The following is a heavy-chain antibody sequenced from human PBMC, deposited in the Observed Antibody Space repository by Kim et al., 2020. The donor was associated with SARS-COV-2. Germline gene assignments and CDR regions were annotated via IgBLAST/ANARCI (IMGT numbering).Heavy chain of an antibody. Sequence: YADSVKGRFTISRDNSKNTLYLQMNSLRAEDTAVYYCAKTKGSGPPLHSRWGQGTLVTVSS. V-gene: IGHV3-23*01. D-gene: IGHD6-19*01. CDR3: AKTKGSGPPLHSR. J-gene: IGHJ4*02.